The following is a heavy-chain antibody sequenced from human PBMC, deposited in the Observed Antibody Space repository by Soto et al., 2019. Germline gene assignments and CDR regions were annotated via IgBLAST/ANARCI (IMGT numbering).Heavy chain of an antibody. CDR1: GGSISSSSNH. J-gene: IGHJ4*02. V-gene: IGHV4-39*01. CDR2: IYYSENT. CDR3: ATHPPYGPLDH. Sequence: SETLSLTCTGSGGSISSSSNHWGWIRQPPGKGLEWIGNIYYSENTYYNPSLKSRVTISVDTSKNQFSLRLTSVTAADTAVYYCATHPPYGPLDHWGQGTLVTVSS. D-gene: IGHD4-17*01.